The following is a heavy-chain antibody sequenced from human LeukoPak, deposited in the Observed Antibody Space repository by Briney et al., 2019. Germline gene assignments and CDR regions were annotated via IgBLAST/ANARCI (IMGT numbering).Heavy chain of an antibody. V-gene: IGHV5-51*01. CDR1: GYDFANFW. CDR3: ASTATLTGQFDY. D-gene: IGHD7-27*01. CDR2: IYPGDSDT. Sequence: GESLKISCQASGYDFANFWIGWVRQMPGKGLDWMGIIYPGDSDTRYSPSFQGQVTISADKSISTAYLQWTSLKASDTAMYYCASTATLTGQFDYWGQGTLVTVSS. J-gene: IGHJ4*02.